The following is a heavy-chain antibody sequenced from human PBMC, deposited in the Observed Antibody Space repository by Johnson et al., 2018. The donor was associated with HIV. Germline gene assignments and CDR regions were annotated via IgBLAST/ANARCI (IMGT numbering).Heavy chain of an antibody. CDR1: GFTFSDAW. D-gene: IGHD1-1*01. Sequence: EVQLVESGGGLVNPGGSLRLSCAASGFTFSDAWMNWVRQAPGKGLEWVGRVKSKTDGGTIDYAAPVKGRFSISRDGSKNTLYLQMNSLKTEDTAVYYCTTGLYWNDAFDIWGQGTMVTVSS. CDR3: TTGLYWNDAFDI. J-gene: IGHJ3*02. V-gene: IGHV3-15*01. CDR2: VKSKTDGGTI.